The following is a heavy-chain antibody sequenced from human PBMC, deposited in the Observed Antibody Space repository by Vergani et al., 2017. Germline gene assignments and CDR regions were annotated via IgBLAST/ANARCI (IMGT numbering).Heavy chain of an antibody. D-gene: IGHD3-10*01. CDR3: ARDVPLPPPMVRGVSEYYYGMDV. J-gene: IGHJ6*02. Sequence: QVQLVQSGAEVKKPGSSVKVSCKASGGTFSSYGISWVRQAPGQGLEWMGWISAYNGNTNYAQKLQGRVTMTTDTSTSTAYMELRSLRSDDTAVYYCARDVPLPPPMVRGVSEYYYGMDVWGQGTTVTVSS. V-gene: IGHV1-18*01. CDR1: GGTFSSYG. CDR2: ISAYNGNT.